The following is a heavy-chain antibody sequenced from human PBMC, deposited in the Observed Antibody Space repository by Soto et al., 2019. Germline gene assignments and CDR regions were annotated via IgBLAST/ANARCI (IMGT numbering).Heavy chain of an antibody. CDR1: GYTFTTYG. CDR3: ARSAGTLYYYYGLDV. V-gene: IGHV1-18*01. CDR2: ISAYNGNT. J-gene: IGHJ6*02. Sequence: QVPLVQSGAEVKKPGASVKVSCKASGYTFTTYGFSWVRQAPGQGLEWMGWISAYNGNTNYAQKLQGRVTMTTDTSTSTAYMELRSLRSDDTAVYYCARSAGTLYYYYGLDVWGQGTTVTVSS.